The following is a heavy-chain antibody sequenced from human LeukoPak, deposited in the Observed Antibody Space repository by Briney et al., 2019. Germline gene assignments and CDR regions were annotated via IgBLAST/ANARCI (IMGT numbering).Heavy chain of an antibody. J-gene: IGHJ4*02. V-gene: IGHV1-46*01. CDR2: INPGGGRT. D-gene: IGHD2-2*01. CDR3: ARAPPYCSSTSCQNDY. Sequence: GASVKVSCKASGYLFTTYYIHWVRQAPGQGLEWMGIINPGGGRTSYAQKFQGRVTMTRDTSTSTVYMELSSLRSEDTAVYYCARAPPYCSSTSCQNDYWGQGTLVTVSS. CDR1: GYLFTTYY.